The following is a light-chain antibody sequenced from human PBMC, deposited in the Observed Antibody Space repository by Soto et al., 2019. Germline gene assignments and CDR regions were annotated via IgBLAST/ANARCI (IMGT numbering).Light chain of an antibody. CDR1: QSVGTY. CDR2: DAS. CDR3: QHRSRWLT. V-gene: IGKV3-11*01. J-gene: IGKJ4*01. Sequence: EIVLTQSPATLSLSPGQRAALSCRASQSVGTYLAWYQQKPGQAPRLLIYDASHRATGIPDRFSGSGSGTDFTLTSSSLEPEDFAVYFCQHRSRWLTFGGGTKVEIK.